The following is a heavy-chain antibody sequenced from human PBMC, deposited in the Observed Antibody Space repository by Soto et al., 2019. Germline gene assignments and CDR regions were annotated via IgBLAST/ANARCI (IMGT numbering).Heavy chain of an antibody. J-gene: IGHJ3*02. D-gene: IGHD5-18*01. CDR2: INPSGGST. Sequence: QVQLVQSGAEVKKPGASVKVSCKASGYTFTSYYMHWVRQAPGQGLEWMGIINPSGGSTSYAQKFQGRVTMTRDTSTSTVYMELSSLRSEDTAVYYCARDPEGYSYGDAFDIWGQGTMVTVSS. V-gene: IGHV1-46*01. CDR3: ARDPEGYSYGDAFDI. CDR1: GYTFTSYY.